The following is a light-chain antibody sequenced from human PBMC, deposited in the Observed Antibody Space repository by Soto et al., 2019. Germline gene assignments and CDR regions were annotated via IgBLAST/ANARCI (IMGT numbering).Light chain of an antibody. Sequence: QLVLTQPPSVSEAPGQRVTISCTGSSSNIGAGYEAHWYQQVPGTAPKLLIYENNNRPSGVPDRFSGSKSDTSASLAITGLKAEDEAEYYCQSYGSSLSGYVFGTGTKLTVL. CDR2: ENN. V-gene: IGLV1-40*01. CDR1: SSNIGAGYE. J-gene: IGLJ1*01. CDR3: QSYGSSLSGYV.